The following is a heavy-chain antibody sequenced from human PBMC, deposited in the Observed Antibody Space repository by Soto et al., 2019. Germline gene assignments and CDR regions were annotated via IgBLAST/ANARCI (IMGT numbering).Heavy chain of an antibody. J-gene: IGHJ5*02. CDR1: GGSISSGDYY. CDR2: IYYSGST. D-gene: IGHD3-3*01. CDR3: AREAKRRGYYGSWFDP. Sequence: SETLSLTCTVSGGSISSGDYYWSWIRQPPGKGLEWIGYIYYSGSTYYNPSLKSRVTISVDTSKNQFSLKLSSVSAADTAVYYCAREAKRRGYYGSWFDPWGQGTLVTVSS. V-gene: IGHV4-30-4*01.